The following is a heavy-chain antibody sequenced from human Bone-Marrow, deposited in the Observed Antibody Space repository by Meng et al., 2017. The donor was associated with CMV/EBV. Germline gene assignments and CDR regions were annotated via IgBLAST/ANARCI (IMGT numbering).Heavy chain of an antibody. CDR2: INSDGSDT. Sequence: GVLKISCVASGFSFTTYWMHWVRQVPGKGLVWVSRINSDGSDTGYADSVNGRFTISRDNAKNTLFLQMNSLRAEDTALYYCTRSYPNFYYGMDVWGQGTTVTVSS. CDR1: GFSFTTYW. D-gene: IGHD2-2*01. J-gene: IGHJ6*02. V-gene: IGHV3-74*01. CDR3: TRSYPNFYYGMDV.